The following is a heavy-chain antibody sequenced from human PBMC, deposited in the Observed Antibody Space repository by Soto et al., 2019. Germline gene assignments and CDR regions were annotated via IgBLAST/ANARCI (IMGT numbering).Heavy chain of an antibody. CDR3: ARVCSGGSCYSGLRAFDI. V-gene: IGHV3-13*01. CDR2: IGTAGDT. CDR1: GFTFSSYD. D-gene: IGHD2-15*01. Sequence: GGSLRLSCAASGFTFSSYDMHWVRQATGKGLEWVSAIGTAGDTYYPGSVKGRFTISRENAKNSLYLQMNSLRAGDTAVYYCARVCSGGSCYSGLRAFDIWGQGTMVTVS. J-gene: IGHJ3*02.